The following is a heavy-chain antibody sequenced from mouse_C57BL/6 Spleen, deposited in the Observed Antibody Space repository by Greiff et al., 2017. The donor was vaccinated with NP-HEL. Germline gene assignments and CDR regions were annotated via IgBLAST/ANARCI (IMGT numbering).Heavy chain of an antibody. CDR1: GYAFSSYW. CDR3: ARSAGFYCGGSFDY. J-gene: IGHJ2*01. CDR2: IYPGDGDT. V-gene: IGHV1-80*01. Sequence: VQLQQSGAELVKPGASVKISCKASGYAFSSYWMNWVKQRPGKGLEWIGQIYPGDGDTNYNGKFKGKATLTADKSSSTAYMQLSSLTSEDSAVYFCARSAGFYCGGSFDYWGQGTTLTVSS. D-gene: IGHD1-1*01.